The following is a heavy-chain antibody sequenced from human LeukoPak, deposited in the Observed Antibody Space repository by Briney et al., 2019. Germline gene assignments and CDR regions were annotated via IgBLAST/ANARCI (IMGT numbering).Heavy chain of an antibody. V-gene: IGHV4-59*01. Sequence: SETLSLTCTVSGGSISSYYWSWIRQPPGKGLEWIGYIYYSGSTNYNPSLKSRVTISVDTSKNQFSLKLSSVTAADTAVYYCARGYSSGWSDYWGQGTLVTVSS. CDR1: GGSISSYY. CDR2: IYYSGST. D-gene: IGHD6-19*01. J-gene: IGHJ4*02. CDR3: ARGYSSGWSDY.